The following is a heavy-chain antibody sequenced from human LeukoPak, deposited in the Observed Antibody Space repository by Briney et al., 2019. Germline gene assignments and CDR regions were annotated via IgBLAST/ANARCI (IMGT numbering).Heavy chain of an antibody. D-gene: IGHD3-22*01. CDR2: ISGSGGST. CDR1: GFTFSSYA. J-gene: IGHJ3*02. V-gene: IGHV3-23*01. CDR3: ARAAYDSSEPHLRAFDI. Sequence: PGGSLRLSCAASGFTFSSYAMSWVRQAPGKGLEWVSAISGSGGSTYYADSVKGRFTISRDNSKNTLYLQMNSLRAEDTALYYCARAAYDSSEPHLRAFDIWGQGTMVTVSS.